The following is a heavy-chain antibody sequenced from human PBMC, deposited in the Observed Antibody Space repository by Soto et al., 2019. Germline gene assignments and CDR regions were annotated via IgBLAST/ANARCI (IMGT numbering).Heavy chain of an antibody. CDR3: AKDLWGSWTVDY. CDR1: GFTFQNYH. V-gene: IGHV1-46*02. D-gene: IGHD3-16*01. J-gene: IGHJ4*02. Sequence: QVQLVQSGAEVKEPGASVKVSCKASGFTFQNYHMHWVRQAPGQGLEWMGIIHPSGDTTTYAQNFQGRLAMTRDTSTSTAYMELSSLTSEDTAVYYCAKDLWGSWTVDYWGQGTLITVSS. CDR2: IHPSGDTT.